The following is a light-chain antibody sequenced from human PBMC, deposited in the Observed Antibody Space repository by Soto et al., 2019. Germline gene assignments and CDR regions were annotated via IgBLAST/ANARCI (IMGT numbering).Light chain of an antibody. J-gene: IGKJ3*01. CDR1: QSIRSIF. V-gene: IGKV3-20*01. CDR3: QQYATSPLT. CDR2: GAS. Sequence: EIVLTQSPGTLSLTPGARATLSCRVSQSIRSIFLAWYQQKPGQAPRLLIYGASNRASAVPARFSGSGSGTDFTLTISRLEPEDVAVYYCQQYATSPLTFGPGSKVDTK.